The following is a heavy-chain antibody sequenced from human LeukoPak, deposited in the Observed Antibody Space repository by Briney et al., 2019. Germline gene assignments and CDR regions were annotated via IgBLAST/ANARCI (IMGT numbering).Heavy chain of an antibody. V-gene: IGHV3-11*01. J-gene: IGHJ3*02. CDR3: ARGLVATEAFDI. CDR2: ISSSDSTI. Sequence: GGSLRLSCAASGFTFSDYYMSWLRQAPGKGLEWVSYISSSDSTIYYADSVKGRFTISRDNAKNSLYLQMNSLRAEDTAVYYCARGLVATEAFDIWGQGTMVTVSS. CDR1: GFTFSDYY. D-gene: IGHD5-12*01.